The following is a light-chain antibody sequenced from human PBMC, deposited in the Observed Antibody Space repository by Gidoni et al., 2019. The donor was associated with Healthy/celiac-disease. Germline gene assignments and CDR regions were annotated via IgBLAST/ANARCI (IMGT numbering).Light chain of an antibody. CDR1: QSISSW. V-gene: IGKV1-5*03. CDR3: QQYNSYSPWT. J-gene: IGKJ1*01. Sequence: DIQMTQSPSTLSASVGDRVTIPCRASQSISSWLAWYQQKPGKAPKLLIYKASSLESGVPSRFSGSGSGTEFTLTISSLQPDDFETYYCQQYNSYSPWTFGLGTKVEIK. CDR2: KAS.